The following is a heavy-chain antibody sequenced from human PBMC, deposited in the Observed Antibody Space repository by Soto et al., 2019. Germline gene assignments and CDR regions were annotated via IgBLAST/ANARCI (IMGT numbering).Heavy chain of an antibody. V-gene: IGHV3-11*05. CDR3: ARDFSSGWYYYYYYGMDV. J-gene: IGHJ6*02. Sequence: PGGSLRLSCVASGFTFSDYYMSWIRQAPGKGLEWVSYISSSSSYTNYADSVKGRFTISRDNAKNSLYLQMNSLRAEDTAVYYCARDFSSGWYYYYYYGMDVWGQGTTVTSP. D-gene: IGHD6-19*01. CDR1: GFTFSDYY. CDR2: ISSSSSYT.